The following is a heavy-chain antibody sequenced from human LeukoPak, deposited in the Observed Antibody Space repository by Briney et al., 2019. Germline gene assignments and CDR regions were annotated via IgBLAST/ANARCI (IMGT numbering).Heavy chain of an antibody. CDR1: GRSISSSSYY. CDR3: ARGGSFGLKANLDS. J-gene: IGHJ4*02. Sequence: SETLSLTCTVSGRSISSSSYYWGWIRQPPGKGLERIGSIYYSGRTYYNPSLKSRVTISVDTSKNQFSLSLSSVTAADTAVYYCARGGSFGLKANLDSWGQGTLVTVSS. CDR2: IYYSGRT. V-gene: IGHV4-39*07. D-gene: IGHD3/OR15-3a*01.